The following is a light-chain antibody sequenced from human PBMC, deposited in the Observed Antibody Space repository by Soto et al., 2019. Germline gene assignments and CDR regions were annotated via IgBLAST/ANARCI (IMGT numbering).Light chain of an antibody. Sequence: QSVRTQPASVSGSPGQSITISCTGTSSDVGGYNYVSWYQQHPVKALKLMIYDVTNRPSGVSDRFSGSKSGNTASLTISGLQAEDEADYYCSSYTSSSTPYVFGTGTKVTGL. CDR3: SSYTSSSTPYV. CDR1: SSDVGGYNY. J-gene: IGLJ1*01. CDR2: DVT. V-gene: IGLV2-14*01.